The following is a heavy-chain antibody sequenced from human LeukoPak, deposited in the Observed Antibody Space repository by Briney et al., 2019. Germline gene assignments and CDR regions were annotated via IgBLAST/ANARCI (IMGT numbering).Heavy chain of an antibody. CDR2: IRGSGGSP. Sequence: PGGSLRLSCAASGFTFSRCAMSWVRQAPGKGVEWVSAIRGSGGSPSYADSVKGRFTISRDNSKTTLYLQMNSLRAEDTAVYYCVKDWAGSFDYWGQGTLVTVSS. CDR1: GFTFSRCA. J-gene: IGHJ4*02. CDR3: VKDWAGSFDY. V-gene: IGHV3-23*01. D-gene: IGHD6-19*01.